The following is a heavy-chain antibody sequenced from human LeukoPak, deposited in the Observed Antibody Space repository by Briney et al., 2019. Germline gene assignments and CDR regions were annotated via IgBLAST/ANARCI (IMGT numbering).Heavy chain of an antibody. V-gene: IGHV3-23*01. Sequence: PGGSLRLSCAVSGFTFSSYAMSWVRQAPGKGLEWVSAISGSGGSTYYADSVKGRFTISRDNSKNTLYLQMNSLRAEDTAVYYCAKVFQAAAAPYYFDYWGQGTLVTVSS. CDR2: ISGSGGST. J-gene: IGHJ4*02. CDR1: GFTFSSYA. CDR3: AKVFQAAAAPYYFDY. D-gene: IGHD6-13*01.